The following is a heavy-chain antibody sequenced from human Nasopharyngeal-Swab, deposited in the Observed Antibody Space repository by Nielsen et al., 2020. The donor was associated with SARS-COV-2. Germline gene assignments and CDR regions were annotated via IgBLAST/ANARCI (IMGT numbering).Heavy chain of an antibody. CDR1: GYTFSDYC. Sequence: AAVKVFCKTSGYTFSDYCLHWVREAPGQGLEGRGRLNPNTGVANYAQKFQGRVTMTRDTSLSTGYMELSSLRSDDTVVYYCARTKQLVRPFDYWGQGTLVTVSS. CDR3: ARTKQLVRPFDY. CDR2: LNPNTGVA. J-gene: IGHJ4*02. D-gene: IGHD6-13*01. V-gene: IGHV1-2*05.